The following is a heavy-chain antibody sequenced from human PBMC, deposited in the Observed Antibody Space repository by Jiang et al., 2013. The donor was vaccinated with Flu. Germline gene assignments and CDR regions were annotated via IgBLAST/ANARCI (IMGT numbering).Heavy chain of an antibody. CDR1: GGSISNYY. Sequence: GPGLVKPSETLSLICAVSGGSISNYYWAWLRQTPGKGLEWIAYIDDSGDTNHNSSLKSRVTISVDTSKNQLSLTLSSVTAADTAVYYCARRSGMLTSGGVIVYALDVWGKGTTVAVSS. CDR2: IDDSGDT. J-gene: IGHJ6*04. D-gene: IGHD3-16*02. CDR3: ARRSGMLTSGGVIVYALDV. V-gene: IGHV4-59*08.